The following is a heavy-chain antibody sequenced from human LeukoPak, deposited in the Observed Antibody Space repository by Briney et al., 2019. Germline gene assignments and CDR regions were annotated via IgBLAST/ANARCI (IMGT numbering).Heavy chain of an antibody. V-gene: IGHV4-39*01. D-gene: IGHD3-22*01. Sequence: SETLSLTCVVSGGFISSGGYYWGWIRHPPEKGLEWIGSVHHSGITYYNTSLKSRVTIAVDKSKNQFSLELTSVTAADTAVYYCARNPPNYYDSSGRMGAFDVWGQGTMVTVSS. CDR1: GGFISSGGYY. CDR3: ARNPPNYYDSSGRMGAFDV. J-gene: IGHJ3*01. CDR2: VHHSGIT.